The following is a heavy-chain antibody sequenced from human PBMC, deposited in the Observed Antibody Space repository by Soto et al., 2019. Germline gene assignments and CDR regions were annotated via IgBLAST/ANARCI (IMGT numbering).Heavy chain of an antibody. CDR2: LDGAGGST. Sequence: GGSLRLSCLASGFTFSAFAMTWVRHVPGRGLEWVASLDGAGGSTYYAESVRGRFSISRDNSQNTLFLQMTRLTVDDTAIYYCAAPRDEYGSGVSWFTYGMDIWGQGTTVTVSS. CDR3: AAPRDEYGSGVSWFTYGMDI. CDR1: GFTFSAFA. J-gene: IGHJ6*02. D-gene: IGHD3-10*01. V-gene: IGHV3-23*01.